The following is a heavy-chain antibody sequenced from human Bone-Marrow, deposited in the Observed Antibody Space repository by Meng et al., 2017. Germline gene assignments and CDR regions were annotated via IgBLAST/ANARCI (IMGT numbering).Heavy chain of an antibody. D-gene: IGHD6-19*01. J-gene: IGHJ4*02. V-gene: IGHV3-7*01. Sequence: LKISCAGSGFTFSSHWMSWVRQAPGKGPEWVANIKQDGTEKNYVDSVKGRFTISRDNAKNSLYLQMNSLRAEDTAVYYCATRPPSSDWYGVFDYWGQGTLVTVSS. CDR2: IKQDGTEK. CDR3: ATRPPSSDWYGVFDY. CDR1: GFTFSSHW.